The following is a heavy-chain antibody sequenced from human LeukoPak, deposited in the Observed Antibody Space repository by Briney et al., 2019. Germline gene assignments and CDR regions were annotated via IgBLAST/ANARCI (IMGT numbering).Heavy chain of an antibody. CDR3: AKDGIASFDY. J-gene: IGHJ4*02. Sequence: PEGSLRLSCAASGFTFSRSAVHWVRQAPGKGLEWVAVISYDGSNKYYADSVKGRFTISRDNSKNTLYLQMNSLRAEDTAVYYCAKDGIASFDYWGQGTLVTVSS. CDR1: GFTFSRSA. V-gene: IGHV3-30*18. CDR2: ISYDGSNK.